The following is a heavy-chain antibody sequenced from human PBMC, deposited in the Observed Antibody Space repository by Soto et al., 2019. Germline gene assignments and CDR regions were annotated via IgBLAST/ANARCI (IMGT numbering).Heavy chain of an antibody. CDR2: ISASGHSA. CDR1: GFSLGDYG. D-gene: IGHD2-15*01. V-gene: IGHV3-23*01. Sequence: GGSLRLSXTASGFSLGDYGMNWVRQTPGKGLEWVSTISASGHSAYSADSVKGRLIISRDNSKNTLYLQMNSLRAEDTAVYYCARSALLWWALDSWGQGTLVTVSS. J-gene: IGHJ4*02. CDR3: ARSALLWWALDS.